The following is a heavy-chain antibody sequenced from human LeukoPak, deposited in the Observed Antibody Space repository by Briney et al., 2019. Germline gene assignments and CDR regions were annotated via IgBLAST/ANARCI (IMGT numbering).Heavy chain of an antibody. J-gene: IGHJ4*02. Sequence: GVLRLSCAASGFTLSSFCMNWVRPTPGKGLEWVSYISSSSSTIYYADSVKGRFTISRDNAKNSLSLQMNSLRAEETAVYYCAREGYSPYWGQGTLVTVSS. V-gene: IGHV3-48*01. CDR2: ISSSSSTI. D-gene: IGHD6-13*01. CDR3: AREGYSPY. CDR1: GFTLSSFC.